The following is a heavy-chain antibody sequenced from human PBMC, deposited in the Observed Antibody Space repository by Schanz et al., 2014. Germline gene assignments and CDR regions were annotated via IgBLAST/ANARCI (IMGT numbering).Heavy chain of an antibody. J-gene: IGHJ3*02. V-gene: IGHV1-69*02. D-gene: IGHD2-2*01. CDR3: ARGTMPGTFDI. CDR1: GYTFTAYT. Sequence: VQSVHSGTEVQKLGASVKVSCQTSGYTFTAYTISWVRQARGQGLEWVGRFIPILDVGNYAQQFQGRVTFTADKSTSTAYMELSSLRYEDTALYYCARGTMPGTFDIWGQGTMVTVSS. CDR2: FIPILDVG.